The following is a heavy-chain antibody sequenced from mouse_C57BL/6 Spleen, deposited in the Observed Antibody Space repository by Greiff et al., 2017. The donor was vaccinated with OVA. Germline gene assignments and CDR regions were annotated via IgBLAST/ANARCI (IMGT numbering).Heavy chain of an antibody. CDR3: ARPSYYDYDGGYFDY. D-gene: IGHD2-4*01. V-gene: IGHV1-72*01. J-gene: IGHJ2*01. Sequence: VQLQQPGAELVKPGASVKLSCKASGYTFTSYWMHWVKQRPGRGLEWIGRIDPNSGGTKYNEKFKSKATLTVDKPSSTAYMQLSSLTSEDSAVYYCARPSYYDYDGGYFDYWGQGTTLTVSS. CDR1: GYTFTSYW. CDR2: IDPNSGGT.